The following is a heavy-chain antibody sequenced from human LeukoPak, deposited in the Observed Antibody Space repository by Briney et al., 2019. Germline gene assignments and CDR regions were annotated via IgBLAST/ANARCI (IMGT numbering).Heavy chain of an antibody. V-gene: IGHV3-23*01. J-gene: IGHJ3*01. Sequence: GGSLRLSCAASGFTFSSYAMSWVRQAPGKGLEWVSAISGSGGSTYYADSVKGRFTISRDNAKDSLFLQMNSLRAEDTAVYYCARDRVAVHAFDVWGQGTMVTVSS. CDR2: ISGSGGST. CDR3: ARDRVAVHAFDV. CDR1: GFTFSSYA. D-gene: IGHD3-22*01.